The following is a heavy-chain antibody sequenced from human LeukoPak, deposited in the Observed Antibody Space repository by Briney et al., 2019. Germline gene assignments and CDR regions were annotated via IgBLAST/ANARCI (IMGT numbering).Heavy chain of an antibody. CDR1: GYTFTSYG. V-gene: IGHV1-18*01. J-gene: IGHJ3*02. CDR2: ISAYNGNT. Sequence: ASVNVSFKASGYTFTSYGISWVRQAPGQGLEWMGWISAYNGNTNYAQKLQGRVTMTTDTSTSTAYMELRSLRSDDTAVYYCARDQDIYYYGSGAFDIWGQGTMVTVSS. CDR3: ARDQDIYYYGSGAFDI. D-gene: IGHD3-10*01.